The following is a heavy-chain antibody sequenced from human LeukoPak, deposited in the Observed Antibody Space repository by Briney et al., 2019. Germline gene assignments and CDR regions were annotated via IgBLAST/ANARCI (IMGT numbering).Heavy chain of an antibody. D-gene: IGHD4-17*01. CDR2: VNPNSGGT. J-gene: IGHJ6*03. CDR3: ARGGDYYYYYMDV. CDR1: GYTFTGYY. Sequence: ASVKVSCKASGYTFTGYYMHWVRQAPGQGLEWMGRVNPNSGGTNYAQKFQGRVTMTRDTSISTAYMELGRLRSDDTAVYYCARGGDYYYYYMDVWGKGTTVTVSS. V-gene: IGHV1-2*06.